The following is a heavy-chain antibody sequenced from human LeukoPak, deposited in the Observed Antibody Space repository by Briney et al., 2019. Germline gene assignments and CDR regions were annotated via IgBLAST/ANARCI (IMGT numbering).Heavy chain of an antibody. V-gene: IGHV4-59*01. Sequence: PSETLSLTCTVSGGSISSYYWSWIRQPPGKGLEWIGYIYYSGSTNYNPSLKSRVTISVDTSKNQFSLKLSSVTAADTAVYYCARERGLGNFDYWGQGTLVTVSS. CDR3: ARERGLGNFDY. CDR2: IYYSGST. J-gene: IGHJ4*02. CDR1: GGSISSYY. D-gene: IGHD7-27*01.